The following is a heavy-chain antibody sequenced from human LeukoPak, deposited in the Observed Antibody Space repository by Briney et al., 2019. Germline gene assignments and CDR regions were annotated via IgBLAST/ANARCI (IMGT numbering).Heavy chain of an antibody. Sequence: PGGSLRLSCAASGFTFSSYAMSWVRQAPGKGLEWVSAISGSGGSTYYADSVKGRFTISRDNSKNTLYLQMNSLRAEDTAVYYCAKDLGDSSGYYGDYWGQGTLVTVSS. V-gene: IGHV3-23*01. CDR3: AKDLGDSSGYYGDY. D-gene: IGHD3-22*01. CDR2: ISGSGGST. J-gene: IGHJ4*02. CDR1: GFTFSSYA.